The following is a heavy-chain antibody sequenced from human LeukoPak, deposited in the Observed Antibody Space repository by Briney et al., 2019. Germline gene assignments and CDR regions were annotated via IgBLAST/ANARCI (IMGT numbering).Heavy chain of an antibody. CDR2: INPSGGST. J-gene: IGHJ4*02. Sequence: ASVKVSCKASGYTFTSYYMHWVRQAPGQGLEWMGVINPSGGSTTCAQKFQGRVTVTRDTSTRTVYMELSSPRSEDTAVYYCARGTYYDFWSGYWGSSTIDYWGQGTLVTVSS. V-gene: IGHV1-46*03. D-gene: IGHD3-3*01. CDR1: GYTFTSYY. CDR3: ARGTYYDFWSGYWGSSTIDY.